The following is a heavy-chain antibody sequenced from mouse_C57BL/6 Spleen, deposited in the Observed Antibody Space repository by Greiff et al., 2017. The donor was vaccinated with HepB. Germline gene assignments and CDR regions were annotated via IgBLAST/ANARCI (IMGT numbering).Heavy chain of an antibody. J-gene: IGHJ2*01. Sequence: EVKLMESEGGLVQPGSSMKLSCTASGFTFSDYYMAWVRQVPEKGLEWVANINYDGSSTYYLDSLKSRFIISRDNAKNILYLQMSSLKSEDTATYYCARERNYYGSIYFDYWGQGTTLTVSS. CDR3: ARERNYYGSIYFDY. V-gene: IGHV5-16*01. D-gene: IGHD1-1*01. CDR1: GFTFSDYY. CDR2: INYDGSST.